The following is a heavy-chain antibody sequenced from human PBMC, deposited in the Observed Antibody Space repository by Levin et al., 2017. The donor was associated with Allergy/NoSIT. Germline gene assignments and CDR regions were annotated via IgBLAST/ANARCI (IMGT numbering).Heavy chain of an antibody. CDR3: AQNTRRRLRDFDWFWFDP. CDR2: INHSGST. Sequence: SQTLSLTCAVYGGSFSGYYWSWIRQPPGKGLEWIGEINHSGSTNYNPSLKSRVTISVDTSKNQFSLKLSSVTAADTAVYYCAQNTRRRLRDFDWFWFDPWGQGTLVTVSS. D-gene: IGHD3-9*01. V-gene: IGHV4-34*01. CDR1: GGSFSGYY. J-gene: IGHJ5*02.